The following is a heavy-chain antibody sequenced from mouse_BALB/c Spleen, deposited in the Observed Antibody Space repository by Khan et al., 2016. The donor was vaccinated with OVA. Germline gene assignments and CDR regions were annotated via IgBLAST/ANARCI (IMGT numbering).Heavy chain of an antibody. CDR2: ISSGGSN. CDR1: GFTFSSYA. V-gene: IGHV5-6-5*01. Sequence: EVMLVESGGGSVKPGGSLKLSCAVSGFTFSSYAMSWVRQTPEKRLEWVASISSGGSNYYPDSVKGRFTISRDNARNILYLQMRSLRSEDMAMYYCAREAYRYDEYYFDYWGQGTTLTVSS. D-gene: IGHD2-14*01. CDR3: AREAYRYDEYYFDY. J-gene: IGHJ2*01.